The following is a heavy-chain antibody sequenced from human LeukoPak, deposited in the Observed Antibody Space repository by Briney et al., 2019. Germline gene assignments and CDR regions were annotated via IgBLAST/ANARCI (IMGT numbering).Heavy chain of an antibody. CDR2: ISGSGGST. CDR3: ARDSPNEGILWWSIDY. V-gene: IGHV3-23*01. CDR1: GFTFSSYA. J-gene: IGHJ4*02. D-gene: IGHD2-21*01. Sequence: GGSLRLSCAASGFTFSSYAMSWVRQAPGKGLEWVSAISGSGGSTYYADSVKGRFTISRDNSKNTLYLQMNSLRAEDTAVYYCARDSPNEGILWWSIDYWGQGTLVTVSS.